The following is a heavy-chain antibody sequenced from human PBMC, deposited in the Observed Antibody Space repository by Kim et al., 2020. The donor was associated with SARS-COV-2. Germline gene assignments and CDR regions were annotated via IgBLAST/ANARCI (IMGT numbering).Heavy chain of an antibody. Sequence: ASVKVSCKASGYTFTSYGISWVRQAPGQGLEWMGWISAYNGNTNYAQKLQGRVTMTTDTSTSTAYMELRGLRSDDTAVYYCARDLGESWDYDYIWGRYRFDFWGQGTLVTVSS. CDR1: GYTFTSYG. CDR2: ISAYNGNT. D-gene: IGHD3-16*02. J-gene: IGHJ4*02. CDR3: ARDLGESWDYDYIWGRYRFDF. V-gene: IGHV1-18*01.